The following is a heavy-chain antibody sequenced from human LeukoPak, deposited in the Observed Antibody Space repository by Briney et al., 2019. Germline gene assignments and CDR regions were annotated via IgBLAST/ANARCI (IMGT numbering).Heavy chain of an antibody. J-gene: IGHJ4*02. CDR2: INPKSGGT. CDR3: ARDMSPVVITTMGGPFDY. D-gene: IGHD3-22*01. V-gene: IGHV1-2*02. Sequence: GASVKVSCKASGDTFTGYYMHWVRQAPGQGRERMGWINPKSGGTNYAQKFQGTVTMTADTSISTAYMELSRLRSDGTAVYYCARDMSPVVITTMGGPFDYWGQGTLVTVSS. CDR1: GDTFTGYY.